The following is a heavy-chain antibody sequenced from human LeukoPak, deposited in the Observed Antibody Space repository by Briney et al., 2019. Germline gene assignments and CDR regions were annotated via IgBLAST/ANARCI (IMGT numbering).Heavy chain of an antibody. D-gene: IGHD6-13*01. Sequence: PSETLSPTCTVSGDSISSGGYYWSWIRQHPGKGLEWIGYINYSGSTYYNPSLESRVTISVDTSKNQFSLKLSSVTAADTAVYYCARRRAIAAAVYGVGQYYFDYWGQGTLVTVSS. CDR2: INYSGST. CDR3: ARRRAIAAAVYGVGQYYFDY. CDR1: GDSISSGGYY. J-gene: IGHJ4*02. V-gene: IGHV4-31*03.